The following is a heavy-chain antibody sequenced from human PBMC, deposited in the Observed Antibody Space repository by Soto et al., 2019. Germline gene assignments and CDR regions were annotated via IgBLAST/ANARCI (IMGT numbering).Heavy chain of an antibody. CDR1: GGYISSGGYY. Sequence: QVQLQESGPGLVKPSETLSLTCAVSGGYISSGGYYWTWIRQSGKGLEWIGYIAYSGTTYYSPSLXXRVTISLDTSKNQFSLKLISVTAADTAVYFCARSPPRGSDYWGQGVLVTVAS. D-gene: IGHD3-10*01. CDR2: IAYSGTT. J-gene: IGHJ4*02. CDR3: ARSPPRGSDY. V-gene: IGHV4-31*11.